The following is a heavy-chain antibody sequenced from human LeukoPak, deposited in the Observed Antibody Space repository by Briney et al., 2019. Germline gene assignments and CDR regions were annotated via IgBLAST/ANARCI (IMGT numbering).Heavy chain of an antibody. J-gene: IGHJ4*02. D-gene: IGHD3-22*01. V-gene: IGHV1-69*13. Sequence: ASVKVSCKASGGTFSSYAISWVRQAPGQGLEWMGGIIPIFGTANYAQKFQGRVTITADESTSTAYMELGSLRSEDTAVYYCAYYYDSSGYYGQYWGQGTLVTVSS. CDR3: AYYYDSSGYYGQY. CDR1: GGTFSSYA. CDR2: IIPIFGTA.